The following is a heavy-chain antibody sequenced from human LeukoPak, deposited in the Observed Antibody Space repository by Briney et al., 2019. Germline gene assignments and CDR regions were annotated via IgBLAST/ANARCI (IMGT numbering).Heavy chain of an antibody. CDR3: ASSAGALIHC. D-gene: IGHD6-19*01. CDR1: GFTFSNYD. J-gene: IGHJ4*02. Sequence: PGRSLRLSCAASGFTFSNYDMHWVRQAPGKGLEWVAVIWFDGSNKFYADSVKGRFTISRDNSKNTLYLQMNSLRAEDTAVYYCASSAGALIHCWGQGTLVIVSS. V-gene: IGHV3-33*01. CDR2: IWFDGSNK.